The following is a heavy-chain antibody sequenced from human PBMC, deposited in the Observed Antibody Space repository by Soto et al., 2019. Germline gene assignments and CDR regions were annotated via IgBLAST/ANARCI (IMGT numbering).Heavy chain of an antibody. V-gene: IGHV4-31*03. D-gene: IGHD2-2*01. CDR3: AMVDEVPGDNRDWFDL. J-gene: IGHJ5*02. Sequence: SETLSLTCTVSGGSISSGGYYWSWIRQHPGKGLEWIGYIYYSGSTYYNPSLKSRVTISVDTSKNQFSLKLSSVTAADTAVYYCAMVDEVPGDNRDWFDLCTQGTLVTVSA. CDR2: IYYSGST. CDR1: GGSISSGGYY.